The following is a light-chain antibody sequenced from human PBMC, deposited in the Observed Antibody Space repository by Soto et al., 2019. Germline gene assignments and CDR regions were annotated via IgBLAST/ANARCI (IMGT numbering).Light chain of an antibody. CDR1: SSDVGGYNF. Sequence: QSVLTQPPSASGSPGQSVTISCTGTSSDVGGYNFVSWYQQHPGKVPKLIIYEVSKRPSGVPDRFSGSKFGSTASLTVSGLQAEDEADYYCNSYAVNNVIFGGGTKLTVL. J-gene: IGLJ2*01. CDR3: NSYAVNNVI. CDR2: EVS. V-gene: IGLV2-8*01.